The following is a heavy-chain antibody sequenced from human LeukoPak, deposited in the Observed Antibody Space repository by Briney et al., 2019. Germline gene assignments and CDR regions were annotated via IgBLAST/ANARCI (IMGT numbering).Heavy chain of an antibody. CDR3: ARRRYYDGSGYLE. CDR2: IYYSGRT. CDR1: GDSVSRSDSY. Sequence: SETLSLTCSVSGDSVSRSDSYWDWIRQPPGKGLEWIGTIYYSGRTYYSPSLKSRVTMSVDPSSNQFSLNLRSVTAADTALYYCARRRYYDGSGYLEWGQGTLLSVSS. J-gene: IGHJ1*01. D-gene: IGHD3-22*01. V-gene: IGHV4-39*01.